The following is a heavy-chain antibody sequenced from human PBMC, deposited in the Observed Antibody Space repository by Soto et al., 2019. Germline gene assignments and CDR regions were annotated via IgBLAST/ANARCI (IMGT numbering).Heavy chain of an antibody. CDR3: ARDVI. J-gene: IGHJ4*02. Sequence: EVQLVESGGGLVQPGGSLRLSCAASGFTFSNFWMSWVRQAPGKGLEWAAAIKEDGSEKNYVDSVRGRFTISRDNAKNSLYLQMNSLRADDTAVYYCARDVIWGQGSLVSVSS. V-gene: IGHV3-7*05. CDR1: GFTFSNFW. CDR2: IKEDGSEK.